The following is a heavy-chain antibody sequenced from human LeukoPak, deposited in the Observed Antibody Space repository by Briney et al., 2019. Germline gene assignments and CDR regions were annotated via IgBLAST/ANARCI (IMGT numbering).Heavy chain of an antibody. V-gene: IGHV3-64D*06. CDR3: VKGDRGVIWASGLYY. Sequence: GGSLRLSCSASGFTFSSYAMHWVRQAPGKGLEYVSAISSNGGSTYYADSVKGRFTISRDNSKNTLYLQMSSLRAEDTAVYYCVKGDRGVIWASGLYYWGQGTLVPVSS. J-gene: IGHJ4*03. D-gene: IGHD3-10*01. CDR1: GFTFSSYA. CDR2: ISSNGGST.